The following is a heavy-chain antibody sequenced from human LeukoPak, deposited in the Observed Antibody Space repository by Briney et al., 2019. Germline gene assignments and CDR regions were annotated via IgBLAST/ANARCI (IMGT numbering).Heavy chain of an antibody. Sequence: GRSLRLSCAASGFTFSSYGMHWVRQAPGKGLEWVAVIWYDGSNKYYADSVKGRFTISRDNSKNTLYLQMNSLRAEDTAVYYCARDGPKYSLLYYYYMDVWGKGTTVTVSS. V-gene: IGHV3-33*01. CDR1: GFTFSSYG. D-gene: IGHD5-18*01. CDR3: ARDGPKYSLLYYYYMDV. CDR2: IWYDGSNK. J-gene: IGHJ6*03.